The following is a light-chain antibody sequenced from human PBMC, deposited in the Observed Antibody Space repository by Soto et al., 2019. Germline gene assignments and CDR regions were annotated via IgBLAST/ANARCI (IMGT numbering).Light chain of an antibody. V-gene: IGLV2-14*01. CDR2: GVS. CDR1: NSDLGSYNY. J-gene: IGLJ1*01. CDR3: NSDTTTSSYV. Sequence: QSVLTQPASVSGSPGQSITISCTGTNSDLGSYNYVSWYQQHPGKAPKLIIYGVSNRPSGVSCRFSGSKSGNTASLPISGLLAEYEAADYCNSDTTTSSYVFGTGTKLTVL.